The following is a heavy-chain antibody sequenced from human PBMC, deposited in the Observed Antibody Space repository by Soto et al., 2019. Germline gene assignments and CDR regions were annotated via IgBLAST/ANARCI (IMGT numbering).Heavy chain of an antibody. CDR2: INPDGGFT. CDR3: AGEYFGGGTFFSPLGRDV. V-gene: IGHV1-46*01. CDR1: GFPFLRFY. Sequence: ASVKVSCKASGFPFLRFYIHWVRQAPGQGPQWMGVINPDGGFTTYAQSLRDRVAVTRDTSTSTVHMQLSSLRSEDTALYYCAGEYFGGGTFFSPLGRDVWGQGPRVPFS. J-gene: IGHJ6*02. D-gene: IGHD2-21*01.